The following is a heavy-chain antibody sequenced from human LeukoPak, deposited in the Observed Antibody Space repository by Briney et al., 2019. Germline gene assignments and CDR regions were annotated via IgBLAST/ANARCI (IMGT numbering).Heavy chain of an antibody. CDR2: ISSGGIT. CDR3: ARESEYCSSTSCYNGMDV. V-gene: IGHV3-53*01. Sequence: PGGSLRLSCAASGFTVSSRYMSWVRRAPGKGLEWVSVISSGGITYYADSVKGRFTISRDNSKNTLYLQMNSLRAEDTAMYYCARESEYCSSTSCYNGMDVWGQGTTVTVSS. J-gene: IGHJ6*02. D-gene: IGHD2-2*01. CDR1: GFTVSSRY.